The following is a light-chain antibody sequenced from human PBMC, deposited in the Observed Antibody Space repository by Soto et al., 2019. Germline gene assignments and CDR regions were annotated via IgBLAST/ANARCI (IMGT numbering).Light chain of an antibody. V-gene: IGKV3-15*01. CDR3: QQYHTWPLT. CDR2: STS. Sequence: EIGMTQSPATLSGSPGEGATLSWRASQSVNNNLAWYQQTPGRAPRLLIYSTSTRAIDTADRFSGSGSGTDFTLTVSSLQSEDFAVYYCQQYHTWPLTFGGGTKVDIK. CDR1: QSVNNN. J-gene: IGKJ4*01.